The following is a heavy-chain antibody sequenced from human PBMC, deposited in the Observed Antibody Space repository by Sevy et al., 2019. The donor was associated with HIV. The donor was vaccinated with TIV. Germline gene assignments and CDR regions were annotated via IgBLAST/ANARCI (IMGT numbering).Heavy chain of an antibody. CDR3: ATFGTNFDPQFDP. V-gene: IGHV4-59*02. J-gene: IGHJ5*02. CDR2: AHYSGRP. CDR1: GGSVSNHY. D-gene: IGHD2-8*01. Sequence: SETLSLKCSVSGGSVSNHYWTWIRQSPGKGLEWLGYAHYSGRPDYNPSLKSRLTISLDMSKNQFSLQLDYVTAADTAIYYCATFGTNFDPQFDPWGQGTLVTVSS.